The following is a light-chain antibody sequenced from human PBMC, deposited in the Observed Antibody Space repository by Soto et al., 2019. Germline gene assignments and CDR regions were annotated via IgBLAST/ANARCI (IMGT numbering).Light chain of an antibody. V-gene: IGLV9-49*01. CDR1: SDYSHYK. CDR3: GADHGSGSNFVWV. Sequence: QSVLTQPPSASASLGASVTLTCTLSSDYSHYKVDWYQQRPGKGPRFVMRVGTGGIVGSKGDGIPDRFSVLGSGLNRYLTIKNIREEDESDYHCGADHGSGSNFVWVFGGGTKLTVL. CDR2: VGTGGIVG. J-gene: IGLJ3*02.